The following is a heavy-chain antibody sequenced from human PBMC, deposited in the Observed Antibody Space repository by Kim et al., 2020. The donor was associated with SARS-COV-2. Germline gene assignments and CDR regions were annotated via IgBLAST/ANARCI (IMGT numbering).Heavy chain of an antibody. J-gene: IGHJ6*02. CDR2: IWYDGSNK. CDR1: GFTFSSYG. Sequence: GGSLRLSCAASGFTFSSYGMHWVRQAPGKGLEGVAVIWYDGSNKYYADSVKGRFTISRDNSKNTLYLQMNSLRAADTAVYYCARDRLGEYGMDFWGQGTT. CDR3: ARDRLGEYGMDF. D-gene: IGHD3-16*01. V-gene: IGHV3-33*01.